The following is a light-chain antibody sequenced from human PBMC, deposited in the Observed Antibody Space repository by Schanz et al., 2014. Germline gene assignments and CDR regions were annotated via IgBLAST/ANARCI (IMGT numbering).Light chain of an antibody. CDR1: SSDVGGYTY. Sequence: QSALTQPPSASGSPGQSVTISCTGTSSDVGGYTYVSWYQQLPGKAPKLMIYEVNKRPSGVPDRFSGSKSGNTASLTISGLQAEDEADYYCSSYTRSSTQVFGGGTKLTVL. CDR2: EVN. CDR3: SSYTRSSTQV. J-gene: IGLJ3*02. V-gene: IGLV2-8*01.